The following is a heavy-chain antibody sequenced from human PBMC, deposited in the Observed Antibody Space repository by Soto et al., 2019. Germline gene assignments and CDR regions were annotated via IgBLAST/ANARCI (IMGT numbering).Heavy chain of an antibody. J-gene: IGHJ4*02. CDR1: GFTCDDYA. D-gene: IGHD2-2*01. V-gene: IGHV3-9*01. CDR3: AKVNKKGLHTSWSDY. Sequence: GGSLRLSCAASGFTCDDYAMHWVRQAPGKGLEWVSGISWNSGSIGYADSVKGRFTISRDNAKNSLYLQMNSLRAEDTALYYCAKVNKKGLHTSWSDYCGPGTLVTLSS. CDR2: ISWNSGSI.